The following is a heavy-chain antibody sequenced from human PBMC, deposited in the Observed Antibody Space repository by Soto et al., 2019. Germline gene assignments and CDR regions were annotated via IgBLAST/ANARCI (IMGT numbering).Heavy chain of an antibody. Sequence: QVQLMESGGGLVKPGGSLRLSCAVSGFTFSDYYMSWIRQAPGRGLEWISYISSSTSYTNYADSVKGRFTISRDNAQHSLYLQMNSLRAEDTAVYYCTREPGYSSGWYDYWGQGTLVTVSS. CDR1: GFTFSDYY. CDR2: ISSSTSYT. CDR3: TREPGYSSGWYDY. D-gene: IGHD6-19*01. J-gene: IGHJ4*02. V-gene: IGHV3-11*05.